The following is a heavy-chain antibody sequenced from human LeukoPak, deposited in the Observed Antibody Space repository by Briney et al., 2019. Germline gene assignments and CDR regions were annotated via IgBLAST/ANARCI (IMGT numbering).Heavy chain of an antibody. CDR2: IYSGGST. D-gene: IGHD3-22*01. V-gene: IGHV3-53*01. J-gene: IGHJ4*02. CDR1: GFTVSSNY. CDR3: AILNPNYYDSSGYFDY. Sequence: GGSLRLSCAASGFTVSSNYMSWVRQAPGKGLEWVSVIYSGGSTYYADSVKGRFTISRDNSKNTLYLQMNSLRAEDTAVYYCAILNPNYYDSSGYFDYWGQGTLVTVSS.